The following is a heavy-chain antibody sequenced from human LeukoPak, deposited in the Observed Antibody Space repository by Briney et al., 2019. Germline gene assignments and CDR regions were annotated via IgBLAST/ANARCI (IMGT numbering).Heavy chain of an antibody. J-gene: IGHJ6*03. D-gene: IGHD3-22*01. CDR1: GFTFSSYW. Sequence: GGSLRLSCAASGFTFSSYWMSWVRQAPGKGLEWVANIKQDGSEKYYVDSVKGRFTISRDNAKNSLYLQMNSLRAEDTAVYYCARMSWAYSSGSDYYMDVWGKGTTVTVSS. CDR3: ARMSWAYSSGSDYYMDV. CDR2: IKQDGSEK. V-gene: IGHV3-7*01.